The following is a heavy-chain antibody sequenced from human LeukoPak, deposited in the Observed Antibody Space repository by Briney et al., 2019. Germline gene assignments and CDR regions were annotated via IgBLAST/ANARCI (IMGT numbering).Heavy chain of an antibody. CDR3: ARDGSGSYWDSDAFDI. CDR1: GFTFSSYS. Sequence: PGGSLGLSCAASGFTFSSYSMNWVRQAPGKGLEWVSSISSSSSYIYYADSVKGRFTISRDNAKNSLYLQMNSLRAGDTAVYYCARDGSGSYWDSDAFDIWGQGTMVTVSS. V-gene: IGHV3-21*01. J-gene: IGHJ3*02. CDR2: ISSSSSYI. D-gene: IGHD3-10*01.